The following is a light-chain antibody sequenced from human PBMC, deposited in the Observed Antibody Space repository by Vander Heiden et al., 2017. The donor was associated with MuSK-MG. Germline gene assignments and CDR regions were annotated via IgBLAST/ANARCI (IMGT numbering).Light chain of an antibody. CDR2: DAS. J-gene: IGKJ4*01. V-gene: IGKV1-33*01. Sequence: DIQMTQSPSSLSASVGDRVTITCQASQDISNYLNWYQQKPGKAPKLLIYDASNLETGVPSRFSGSGSGTDFTFTISSLQPEDIATYYCQGDDNLRLTFGGGTKVEIK. CDR3: QGDDNLRLT. CDR1: QDISNY.